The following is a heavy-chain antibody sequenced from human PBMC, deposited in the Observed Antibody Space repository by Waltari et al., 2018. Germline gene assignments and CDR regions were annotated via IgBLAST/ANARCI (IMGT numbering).Heavy chain of an antibody. D-gene: IGHD2-8*01. CDR1: GFPLTTTEVA. V-gene: IGHV2-5*01. J-gene: IGHJ5*02. CDR3: AHRVSWCGLDS. Sequence: QITLTESGPTLVKPTQTSTLTCTFSGFPLTTTEVAVAWFRQPPGKALEFLALVHWNDVKRYSPFLQNRLSITKDTSENQLVLTMTNMDPVDTGTYFCAHRVSWCGLDSWGQGTLVTVSS. CDR2: VHWNDVK.